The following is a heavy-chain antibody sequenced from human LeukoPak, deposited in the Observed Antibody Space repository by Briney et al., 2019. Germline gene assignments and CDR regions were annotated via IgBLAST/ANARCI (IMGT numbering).Heavy chain of an antibody. CDR2: ISSSSSYI. D-gene: IGHD1-1*01. CDR1: GFTFSSYT. CDR3: ARDRLLEDRDYHYYYYMDV. V-gene: IGHV3-21*01. Sequence: GGSLRLSCAVSGFTFSSYTINWVRQAPGKGLEWVSSISSSSSYIYYADSVKGRFTISRDNAKNSLSLQMNSLRAEDTAVYYCARDRLLEDRDYHYYYYMDVWGIGATVTVSS. J-gene: IGHJ6*03.